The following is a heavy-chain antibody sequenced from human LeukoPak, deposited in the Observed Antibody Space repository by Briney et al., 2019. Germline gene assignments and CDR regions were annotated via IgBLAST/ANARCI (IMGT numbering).Heavy chain of an antibody. CDR2: ISAYNGNT. J-gene: IGHJ6*02. CDR1: GYTFTSYG. CDR3: AKAELSISGTDV. Sequence: ASVKVSCKASGYTFTSYGISWVRQAPGQRLEWMGWISAYNGNTNYAQKLQGRVTMTTDTSTSTAYMKLRSLRSDDTAVYHCAKAELSISGTDVWGQGTTVTVSS. D-gene: IGHD1-26*01. V-gene: IGHV1-18*01.